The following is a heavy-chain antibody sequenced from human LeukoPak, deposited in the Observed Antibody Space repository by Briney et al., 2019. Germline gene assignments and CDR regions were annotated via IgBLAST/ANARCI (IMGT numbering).Heavy chain of an antibody. CDR1: GGSISSYY. D-gene: IGHD6-13*01. J-gene: IGHJ6*02. CDR2: INYIRTT. Sequence: SETLSHTCTVSGGSISSYYWNWSRQPPGKGLEWIGYINYIRTTDYNPSLKSRVTISLDTSKNRFSLKLSSVTAADTAMYYCARSYSRSDHYYYYGMDVWGQGTTVTVSS. CDR3: ARSYSRSDHYYYYGMDV. V-gene: IGHV4-59*08.